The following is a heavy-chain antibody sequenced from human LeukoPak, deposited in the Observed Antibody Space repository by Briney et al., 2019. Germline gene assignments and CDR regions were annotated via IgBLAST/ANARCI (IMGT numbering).Heavy chain of an antibody. V-gene: IGHV2-5*02. CDR2: IYWDDDK. CDR3: AHRVGSSWPEIYYFGY. CDR1: GFSLSTSGVG. J-gene: IGHJ4*02. D-gene: IGHD6-13*01. Sequence: ESGPTLVNPTQTRTLTCTFSGFSLSTSGVGVGWIRQPPGKALEWLALIYWDDDKRYSPSLKSRLTITKDTSKNQVVLTMTNMDPVDTATYYCAHRVGSSWPEIYYFGYWGQGTLVTVSS.